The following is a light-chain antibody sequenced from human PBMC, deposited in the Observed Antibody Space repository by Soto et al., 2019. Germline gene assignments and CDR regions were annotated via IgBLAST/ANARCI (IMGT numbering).Light chain of an antibody. J-gene: IGKJ5*01. CDR1: QSVSSK. V-gene: IGKV3-15*01. CDR2: DTS. Sequence: EMVMTQSPATLSVSPGERATLSCRASQSVSSKLAWYQQKPGQAPRLLIYDTSTRATGIPARFSGSGSGTDFTLTINSLQPEDFATYYCQQAYSFPITFGQGTRLEIK. CDR3: QQAYSFPIT.